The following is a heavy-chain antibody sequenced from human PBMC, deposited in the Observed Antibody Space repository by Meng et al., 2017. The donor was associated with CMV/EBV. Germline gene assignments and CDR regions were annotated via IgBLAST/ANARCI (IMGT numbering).Heavy chain of an antibody. D-gene: IGHD6-25*01. CDR1: GVTFSSYT. CDR2: IIPILGIA. CDR3: ASYPGYSGDRAFDI. Sequence: SVQVSCKDSGVTFSSYTISWVRQAPGQGLEWMGRIIPILGIANYAQKFQGRVTITADKSTSTAYMELSSLRSEDTAVYYCASYPGYSGDRAFDIWGQGTMVTVSS. J-gene: IGHJ3*02. V-gene: IGHV1-69*02.